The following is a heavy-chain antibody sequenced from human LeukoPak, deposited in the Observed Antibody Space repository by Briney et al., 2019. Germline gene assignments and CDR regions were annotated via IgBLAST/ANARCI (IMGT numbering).Heavy chain of an antibody. J-gene: IGHJ5*02. CDR2: INPNSGGT. D-gene: IGHD2-21*01. V-gene: IGHV1-2*02. CDR1: GYSFTDYY. CDR3: TRADRLDGGPYLIGP. Sequence: ASVKVSCKTSGYSFTDYYMHWVRQAPGQGLEWMGWINPNSGGTSSAQKFQGRVTMTRDTSITTVYMEVSWLTSDDTAIYYCTRADRLDGGPYLIGPWGQGTLVTVSS.